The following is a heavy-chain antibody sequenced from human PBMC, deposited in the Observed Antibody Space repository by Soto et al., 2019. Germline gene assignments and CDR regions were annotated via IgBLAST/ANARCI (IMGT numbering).Heavy chain of an antibody. Sequence: ESLRLSCAASGFTFTYYALSWVRQAPGKGLEWVATISGIGGSTYLADSVKGRLSISRDNSKNTLYLQMNSLRAEDTAVYYCAKHRPWELHDAFDIWGQGTMVTVSS. CDR1: GFTFTYYA. D-gene: IGHD1-26*01. V-gene: IGHV3-23*01. J-gene: IGHJ3*02. CDR3: AKHRPWELHDAFDI. CDR2: ISGIGGST.